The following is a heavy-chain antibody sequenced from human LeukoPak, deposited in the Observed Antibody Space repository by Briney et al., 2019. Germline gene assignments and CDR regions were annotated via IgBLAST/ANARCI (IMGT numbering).Heavy chain of an antibody. CDR2: IYNSGST. J-gene: IGHJ6*02. CDR3: ASRGGGYDYYYYYGMDV. Sequence: SETLSLTCAVSGGSIRNSSFYWGWIRQPPGKGLEWIASIYNSGSTYYNPSPKSRVTISVDTSKDQFSLKLSSVTAADTAVYYCASRGGGYDYYYYYGMDVWGQGTTVTVSS. D-gene: IGHD5-12*01. CDR1: GGSIRNSSFY. V-gene: IGHV4-39*01.